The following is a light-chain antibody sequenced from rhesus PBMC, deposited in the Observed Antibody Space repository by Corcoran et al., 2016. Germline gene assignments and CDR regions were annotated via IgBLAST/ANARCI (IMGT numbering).Light chain of an antibody. J-gene: IGKJ3*01. V-gene: IGKV1-32*01. CDR1: QGISSF. Sequence: DIQMTQSPSSLSASVGDSVTITCRASQGISSFLSWYQQKPGRAPKLLIYYAKRLESGVPSRFSGSGSGTEFTLTISSLQPDDFATYYCKQYNSLPFTFGPGTKLDIK. CDR2: YAK. CDR3: KQYNSLPFT.